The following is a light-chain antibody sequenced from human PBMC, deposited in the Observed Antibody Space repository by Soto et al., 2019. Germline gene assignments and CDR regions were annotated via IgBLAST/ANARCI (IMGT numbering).Light chain of an antibody. Sequence: EIVLTQSPGPPSLSPGERAPPACRASQSVTNNYLAWYQQKPGQAPRLLIDGASSRATGVPDRFSGTGSGTDFTLTISRLEPEDFAVFYCQQYGNSPITFGQGTRLEIK. J-gene: IGKJ5*01. CDR3: QQYGNSPIT. CDR2: GAS. V-gene: IGKV3-20*01. CDR1: QSVTNNY.